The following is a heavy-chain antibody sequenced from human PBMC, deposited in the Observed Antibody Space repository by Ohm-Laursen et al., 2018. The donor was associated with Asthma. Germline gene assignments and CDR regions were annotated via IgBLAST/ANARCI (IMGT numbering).Heavy chain of an antibody. CDR2: INSDGSST. CDR3: AKGSLRAASGSYSAYRFDY. V-gene: IGHV3-74*01. J-gene: IGHJ4*02. Sequence: SLRLSCSASGFTFSSYWMHWVRQAPGKGLVWVSRINSDGSSTSYADSVKGRFTISRDNSKNTLYLQMNSLRAEDTAVYYCAKGSLRAASGSYSAYRFDYWGQGTLVTVSS. D-gene: IGHD1-26*01. CDR1: GFTFSSYW.